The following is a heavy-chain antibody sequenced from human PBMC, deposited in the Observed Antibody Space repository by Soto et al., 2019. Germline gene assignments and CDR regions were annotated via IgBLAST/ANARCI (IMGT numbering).Heavy chain of an antibody. CDR3: ARDRSTHDY. CDR1: GYTFNSYG. Sequence: QVHLVQSGVEVKKPGASGKVSCKASGYTFNSYGISWVRQAPGQGLEWMGWIGTNNGDTNYAQKFQGRIIITRDTSTSTDYMELRSLTSDDTAVYYCARDRSTHDYWGQGTLVTVSS. CDR2: IGTNNGDT. J-gene: IGHJ4*02. D-gene: IGHD1-1*01. V-gene: IGHV1-18*01.